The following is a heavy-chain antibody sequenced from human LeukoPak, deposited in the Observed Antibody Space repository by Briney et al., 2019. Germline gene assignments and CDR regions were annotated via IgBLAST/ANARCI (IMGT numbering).Heavy chain of an antibody. CDR2: IKQDGSEK. Sequence: PGGSLRLSCAASGFTFSSYWMSWVRQAPGKGLEWVANIKQDGSEKYYVDSVKGRFTISRDNAKNSLYLQMNSLRAEDTAVYYCARGRDGYNDAFDIWGQGTMVTVSS. V-gene: IGHV3-7*01. CDR1: GFTFSSYW. J-gene: IGHJ3*02. CDR3: ARGRDGYNDAFDI. D-gene: IGHD5-12*01.